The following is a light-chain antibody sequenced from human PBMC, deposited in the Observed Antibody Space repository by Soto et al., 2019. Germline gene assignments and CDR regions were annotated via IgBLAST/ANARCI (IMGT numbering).Light chain of an antibody. V-gene: IGKV1-5*03. J-gene: IGKJ2*01. Sequence: DIQMTQSPSTLSASVGDRVTITCRASQSINTWLAWYQQKPGKAPKLLIYKASSLGSGVPSRVSGSGSGTEFTLTISSLQPDDFAIYYCQQYNSHSSYTFGQGTKLEIK. CDR1: QSINTW. CDR2: KAS. CDR3: QQYNSHSSYT.